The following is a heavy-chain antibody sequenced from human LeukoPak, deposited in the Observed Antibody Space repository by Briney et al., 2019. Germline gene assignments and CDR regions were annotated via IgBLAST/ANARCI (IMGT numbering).Heavy chain of an antibody. J-gene: IGHJ4*02. Sequence: SEALSLTCTVSGGSISSSSYYWGWIRQPPGKGLEWIGYINDSGNTKYNPSLESRVTISVDTSKNQFSLKLSSVTAADTAVYYCARGVRYYYGSGSYYRYWGQGTLVTVSS. CDR1: GGSISSSSYY. CDR2: INDSGNT. V-gene: IGHV4-61*05. CDR3: ARGVRYYYGSGSYYRY. D-gene: IGHD3-10*01.